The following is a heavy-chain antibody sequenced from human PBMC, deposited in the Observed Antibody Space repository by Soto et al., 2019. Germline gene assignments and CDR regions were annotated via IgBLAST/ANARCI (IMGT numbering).Heavy chain of an antibody. V-gene: IGHV3-23*01. D-gene: IGHD6-13*01. J-gene: IGHJ4*02. CDR3: AKEQKHSSSWSELNY. CDR2: ISGSSVST. Sequence: EVQLLESGGGLVQPGGSLRLSCAASGFTFSSYAMSWVRQAPGKGLEWVSAISGSSVSTYYADSVKGPVTISRDNAKHTLYLQMNSLRAEDTAVYYCAKEQKHSSSWSELNYWGQGTLVTVSS. CDR1: GFTFSSYA.